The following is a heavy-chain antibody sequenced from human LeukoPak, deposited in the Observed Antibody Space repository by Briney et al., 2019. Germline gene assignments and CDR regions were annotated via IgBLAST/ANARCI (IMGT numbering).Heavy chain of an antibody. Sequence: GGSLRLSCAASGFTFSTYWMSWVRQAPGKGLEWVSAISGSGGSTYYADSVKGRFTISRDNSKNTLYLQMNSLRAEDTAVYYCATDRDYYGSGSYFDYWGQGTLVTVSS. J-gene: IGHJ4*02. CDR2: ISGSGGST. CDR1: GFTFSTYW. CDR3: ATDRDYYGSGSYFDY. V-gene: IGHV3-23*01. D-gene: IGHD3-10*01.